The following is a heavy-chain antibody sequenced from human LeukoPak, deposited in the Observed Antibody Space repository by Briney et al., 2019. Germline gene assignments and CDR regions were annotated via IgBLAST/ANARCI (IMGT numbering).Heavy chain of an antibody. J-gene: IGHJ6*02. CDR3: ARVFWLVMDV. CDR2: IYYSGST. Sequence: PSETLSLTCTVSGGSISSGGYYWRWIRRHPGKGLEWISYIYYSGSTYYNPSLKSRVTISVDTSKNQFSLKLSSVTAADTAVYYCARVFWLVMDVWGQGTTVTVSS. CDR1: GGSISSGGYY. V-gene: IGHV4-31*03. D-gene: IGHD3-9*01.